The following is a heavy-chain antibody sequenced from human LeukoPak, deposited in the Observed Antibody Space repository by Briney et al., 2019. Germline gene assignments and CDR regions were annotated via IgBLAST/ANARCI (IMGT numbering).Heavy chain of an antibody. CDR2: VIPIFGSA. Sequence: GASVKVSCKASGGTFTSHAISWVRQAPGQGLEWMGGVIPIFGSANYAEKFQGRGTIVADDSTSTVYMDLSSLRPDDTAVYYCARTGHLELQNWFHPWGQGPLVIVSS. J-gene: IGHJ5*02. V-gene: IGHV1-69*13. D-gene: IGHD1-1*01. CDR3: ARTGHLELQNWFHP. CDR1: GGTFTSHA.